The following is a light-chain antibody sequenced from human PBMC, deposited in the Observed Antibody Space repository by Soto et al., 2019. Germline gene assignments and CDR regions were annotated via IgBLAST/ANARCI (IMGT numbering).Light chain of an antibody. Sequence: DIQMTQSPSSVSASVGDRVTITCRASQGVTRWLAWYQQKPGKAPNLLIYAASSLQSGVPSRFSGSGSGTDFTLNISSLQPEDFATYYCQQANSFPWTFGQGTKVEIK. V-gene: IGKV1-12*01. CDR3: QQANSFPWT. J-gene: IGKJ1*01. CDR1: QGVTRW. CDR2: AAS.